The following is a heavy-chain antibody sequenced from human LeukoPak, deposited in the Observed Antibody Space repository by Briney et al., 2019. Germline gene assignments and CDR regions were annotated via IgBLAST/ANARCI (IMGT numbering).Heavy chain of an antibody. Sequence: PSETLSLTCAVSGGSISSSNWWSWVRQPPGKGLGWIGEIYHSGSTNYNPSLKSRVTISVDKSKNQFSLKLSSVTAADTAVYYCARVGYDFWSGYPDYYFDYWGQGTLVTVSS. D-gene: IGHD3-3*01. CDR1: GGSISSSNW. V-gene: IGHV4-4*02. J-gene: IGHJ4*02. CDR3: ARVGYDFWSGYPDYYFDY. CDR2: IYHSGST.